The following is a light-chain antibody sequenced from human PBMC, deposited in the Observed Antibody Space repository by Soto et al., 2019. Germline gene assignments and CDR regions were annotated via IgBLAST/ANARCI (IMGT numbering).Light chain of an antibody. Sequence: EIVLTQSPGTLSLSPGERATLSCRASQSVNGNYLAWYQQKPGQAPRLLIYGASNSATGIPDRFSGSGSGTDFTLTISRLEPEDFAVYYCQQYGSSPWTFGQGTKVEIK. CDR1: QSVNGNY. V-gene: IGKV3-20*01. J-gene: IGKJ1*01. CDR3: QQYGSSPWT. CDR2: GAS.